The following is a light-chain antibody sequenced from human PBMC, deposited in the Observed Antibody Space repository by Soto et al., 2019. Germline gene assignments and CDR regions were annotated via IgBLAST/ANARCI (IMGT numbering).Light chain of an antibody. CDR1: QFLSSY. Sequence: EVVLTQSPATLSLAPGARATVSCRSSQFLSSYLAWYQQKPGQPPRLLIYDTSSRATGIPARFSGSRSGTDFTLTISSLEPEDFGVYFCHQRNKFGQGTRLEI. CDR2: DTS. J-gene: IGKJ5*01. V-gene: IGKV3-11*01. CDR3: HQRNK.